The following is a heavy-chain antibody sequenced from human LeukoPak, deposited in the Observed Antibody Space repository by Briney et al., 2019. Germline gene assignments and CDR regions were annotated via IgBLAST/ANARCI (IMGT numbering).Heavy chain of an antibody. CDR3: ARRTMVRGVPSYYMDV. CDR2: IIPIFGTA. Sequence: SVKVSCKASGGTFSSYAISWVRQAPGQGLEWMGGIIPIFGTANYAQEFQGRVTITTDESTSTAYMELSSLRSEDTAVYYCARRTMVRGVPSYYMDVWGKGTTVTVSS. D-gene: IGHD3-10*01. V-gene: IGHV1-69*05. J-gene: IGHJ6*03. CDR1: GGTFSSYA.